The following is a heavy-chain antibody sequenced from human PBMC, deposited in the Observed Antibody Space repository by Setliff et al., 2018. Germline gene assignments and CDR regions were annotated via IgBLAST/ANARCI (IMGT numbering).Heavy chain of an antibody. CDR2: IYHKGRT. D-gene: IGHD3-10*01. V-gene: IGHV4-38-2*02. J-gene: IGHJ6*03. CDR1: GISISSGHY. Sequence: PSETLSLTCGVSGISISSGHYWGWIRQPPGKGLEWIATIYHKGRTYYNPSLDSRVTISLDTSKNHFSLRLSSVTAADTAVYYCARDNRARHYMGVWGKGTTVTVSS. CDR3: ARDNRARHYMGV.